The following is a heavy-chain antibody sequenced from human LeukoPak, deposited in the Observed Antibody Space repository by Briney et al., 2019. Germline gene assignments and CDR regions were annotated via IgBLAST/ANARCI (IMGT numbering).Heavy chain of an antibody. CDR1: GGSISSYY. CDR2: IYTSGST. V-gene: IGHV4-4*07. D-gene: IGHD5-24*01. J-gene: IGHJ4*02. CDR3: ARDRGEWLADSYYFDY. Sequence: SETLSLTCTVSGGSISSYYWSWIRQPAGKGLEWIGRIYTSGSTNYNPSLKSRVTMSVDTSKNQFSLKLSSVTAADTAVYYCARDRGEWLADSYYFDYWGQGTLVTVSS.